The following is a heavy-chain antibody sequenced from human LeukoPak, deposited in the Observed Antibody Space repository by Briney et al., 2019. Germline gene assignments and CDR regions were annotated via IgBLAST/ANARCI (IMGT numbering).Heavy chain of an antibody. CDR3: AKSGYNRFDY. D-gene: IGHD5-24*01. CDR1: GFTFSTYT. V-gene: IGHV3-21*04. CDR2: ISSSSYFI. Sequence: GGSLRLSCAASGFTFSTYTMNWVRQAPGKGLEWVSSISSSSYFIYYADSVKGRFTISRDNSKNTLYLQMNSLRAEDTAVYYCAKSGYNRFDYWGQGTLVTVSS. J-gene: IGHJ4*02.